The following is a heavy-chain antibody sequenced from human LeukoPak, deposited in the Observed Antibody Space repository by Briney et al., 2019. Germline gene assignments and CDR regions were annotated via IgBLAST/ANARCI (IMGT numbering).Heavy chain of an antibody. CDR2: ISGSGGST. CDR3: VKAVVGGQGAYYFDY. D-gene: IGHD6-19*01. CDR1: GFTFSSYA. V-gene: IGHV3-23*01. J-gene: IGHJ4*02. Sequence: GGSLRLSCAASGFTFSSYAMSWVRQAPGKGLEWVSAISGSGGSTYYADSVKGRFTISRDNSKNSVFLQMSSLTTEDTAIYFCVKAVVGGQGAYYFDYWGQGTLVTVSS.